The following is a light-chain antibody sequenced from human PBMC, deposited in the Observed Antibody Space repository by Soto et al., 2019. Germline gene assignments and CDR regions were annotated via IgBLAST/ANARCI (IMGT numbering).Light chain of an antibody. CDR1: QSVSSSY. V-gene: IGKV3-20*01. Sequence: LTPSGIATLPCRPSQSVSSSYLAWYQQKPGQAPRLLIYGASSRATGIPDRFSGSGSGTDFTLTISSLEPEDFTVYNCQQYGTLIPRFCERSKVAIK. J-gene: IGKJ4*02. CDR2: GAS. CDR3: QQYGTLIPR.